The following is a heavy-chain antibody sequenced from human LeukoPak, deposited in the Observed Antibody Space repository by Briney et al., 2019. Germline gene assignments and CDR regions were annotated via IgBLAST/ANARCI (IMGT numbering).Heavy chain of an antibody. CDR2: IYYSGST. CDR1: GGSISSYY. Sequence: SETLSLTCTVSGGSISSYYWSWIRQPPGKGLEWIGYIYYSGSTNYNPSLKSRVTISVDTSKNQFSLKLSSVTAADTAVYYCARDSGYSTPYLFDYWGQRTLVTVSS. V-gene: IGHV4-59*01. CDR3: ARDSGYSTPYLFDY. J-gene: IGHJ4*02. D-gene: IGHD5-12*01.